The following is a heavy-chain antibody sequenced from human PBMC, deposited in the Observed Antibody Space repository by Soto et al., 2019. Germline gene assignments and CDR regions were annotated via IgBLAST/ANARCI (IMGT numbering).Heavy chain of an antibody. V-gene: IGHV1-8*01. CDR3: ARNVDIVATILGYYYYGMDV. D-gene: IGHD5-12*01. CDR2: MNPNSGNT. J-gene: IGHJ6*02. CDR1: GYTFTSYD. Sequence: QVQLVQSGAEVKKPGASVKVSCKASGYTFTSYDINWVRQATGQGLEWMGWMNPNSGNTGYAQKFQGRVTMTRNTSXXTXYXALSSLRSEDTAVYYCARNVDIVATILGYYYYGMDVWGQGTTVTVSS.